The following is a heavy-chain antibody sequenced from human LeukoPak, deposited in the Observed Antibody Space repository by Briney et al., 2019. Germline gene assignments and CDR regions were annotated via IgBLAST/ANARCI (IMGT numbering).Heavy chain of an antibody. D-gene: IGHD5-18*01. CDR3: ASKHRYSYGFGY. CDR2: ISGSGDST. V-gene: IGHV3-23*01. CDR1: GFTFSTYA. J-gene: IGHJ4*02. Sequence: PGGSLRLSCAASGFTFSTYAMSWVRQAPGKGLEWVSAISGSGDSTYYADSVKGRFTISRGNSKNTLYLQMNSLRAEDTAVYYCASKHRYSYGFGYWGQGTLVTVSS.